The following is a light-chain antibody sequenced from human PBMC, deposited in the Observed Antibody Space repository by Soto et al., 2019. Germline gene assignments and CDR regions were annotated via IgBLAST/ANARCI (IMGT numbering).Light chain of an antibody. CDR1: SSDVGGYNY. V-gene: IGLV2-14*03. J-gene: IGLJ1*01. CDR2: DVS. Sequence: QSVLTQPASVSGSPGQSITTSCTGTSSDVGGYNYVSWYQQHPGKAPKLMIYDVSNRPSGVSNRFSGSKSGNTASLTISGLQAEDEADYYCSSYTGSSTLDVFGTGTKVTVL. CDR3: SSYTGSSTLDV.